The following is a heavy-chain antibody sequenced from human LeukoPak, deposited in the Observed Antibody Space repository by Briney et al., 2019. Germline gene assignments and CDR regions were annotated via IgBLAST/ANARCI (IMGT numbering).Heavy chain of an antibody. CDR2: IYHSRST. Sequence: SETLSLTCAVSGGSISSSNWWSWVRQPPGKGLEWIGEIYHSRSTNYNPSLKSRVTISVDKSKNQFSPTLSSVTAADTAVYYCARDPVGYDSSGYYGRLNWFDPWGQGTLVTVSS. J-gene: IGHJ5*02. V-gene: IGHV4-4*02. CDR3: ARDPVGYDSSGYYGRLNWFDP. CDR1: GGSISSSNW. D-gene: IGHD3-22*01.